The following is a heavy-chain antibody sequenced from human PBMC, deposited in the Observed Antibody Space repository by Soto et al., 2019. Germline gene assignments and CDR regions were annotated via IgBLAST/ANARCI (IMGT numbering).Heavy chain of an antibody. J-gene: IGHJ6*02. V-gene: IGHV3-23*01. CDR2: ISDSGHNT. Sequence: GGSLRLSCAASGFTFRSYAMSWVRQAPGKGLDWVSVISDSGHNTYYADSVKGRFTISRDNSKNTLYLQMNSLRAEDTAVKYCSRDMDYIVVVVAATPHYYGMDVWGQGTTVTVSS. D-gene: IGHD2-15*01. CDR3: SRDMDYIVVVVAATPHYYGMDV. CDR1: GFTFRSYA.